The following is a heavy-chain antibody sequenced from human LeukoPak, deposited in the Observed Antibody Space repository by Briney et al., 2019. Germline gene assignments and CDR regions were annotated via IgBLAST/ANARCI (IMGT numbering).Heavy chain of an antibody. D-gene: IGHD3-22*01. CDR2: IIPIFGTA. CDR1: GGTFNSYA. V-gene: IGHV1-69*05. CDR3: ARTYYYDSSGYYPFDY. J-gene: IGHJ4*02. Sequence: SVKVSCKASGGTFNSYAISWVRQAPGQGLEWMGRIIPIFGTANYAQKFQGRVTITTDESTSTAYMELSSPRSEDTAVYYCARTYYYDSSGYYPFDYWGQGTLVTVSS.